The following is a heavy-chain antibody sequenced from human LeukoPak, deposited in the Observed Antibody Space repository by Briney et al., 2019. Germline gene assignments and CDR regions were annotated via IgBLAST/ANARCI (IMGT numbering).Heavy chain of an antibody. J-gene: IGHJ5*02. CDR2: IYYSGST. CDR3: ARHSRVRRYCSSTSCYVWFDP. V-gene: IGHV4-39*01. D-gene: IGHD2-2*01. Sequence: SETLSLTCTVSGDSISSSSYYWGWIRQPPGKGLEWIGSIYYSGSTYYNPSLKSRVTISVDTSKNQFSLKLSSVTAADTAVYYCARHSRVRRYCSSTSCYVWFDPWGQGTLVTVSS. CDR1: GDSISSSSYY.